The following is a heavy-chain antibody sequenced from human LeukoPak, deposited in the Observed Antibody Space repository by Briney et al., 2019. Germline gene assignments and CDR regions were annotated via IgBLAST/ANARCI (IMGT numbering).Heavy chain of an antibody. Sequence: PGGSLRLSCAASGFTVSNNHMSWVRQAPGKGLEWVSIIYSGGSTSYADSVKGRFTISRDNSKNTLYLQMNSLRAEDTAVYYCARRSPIAAAGTRRLEDWGQGTLVTVSS. D-gene: IGHD6-13*01. CDR3: ARRSPIAAAGTRRLED. CDR2: IYSGGST. J-gene: IGHJ4*02. CDR1: GFTVSNNH. V-gene: IGHV3-53*01.